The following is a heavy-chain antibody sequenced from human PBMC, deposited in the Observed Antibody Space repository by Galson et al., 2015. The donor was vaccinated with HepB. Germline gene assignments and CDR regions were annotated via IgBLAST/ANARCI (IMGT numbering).Heavy chain of an antibody. CDR2: IHYSGST. V-gene: IGHV4-59*08. D-gene: IGHD6-13*01. CDR3: ARGNSSSWPLDN. Sequence: TLSLTCTVSGGSITRYYWTWIRQSPGKGLEWIGYIHYSGSTNYNPSLKSRVTMSLDTSKNQFSLKLSSVTAADTAVYYCARGNSSSWPLDNWGQGTLVTVSS. J-gene: IGHJ4*02. CDR1: GGSITRYY.